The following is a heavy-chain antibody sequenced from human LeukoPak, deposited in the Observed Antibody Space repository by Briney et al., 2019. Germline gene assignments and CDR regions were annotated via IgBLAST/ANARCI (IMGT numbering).Heavy chain of an antibody. J-gene: IGHJ4*02. CDR1: GYNSDRYG. Sequence: ASVKVSCQGSGYNSDRYGVSWVRQAPGQGLEWMGWISTYNGKTIYAQKFEGRVTVTTDTSTNTVYMDLRSLRSDDTAVYYCARDLGHCRNIICSSSAYWGQGTLVTVSS. V-gene: IGHV1-18*04. D-gene: IGHD2-2*01. CDR3: ARDLGHCRNIICSSSAY. CDR2: ISTYNGKT.